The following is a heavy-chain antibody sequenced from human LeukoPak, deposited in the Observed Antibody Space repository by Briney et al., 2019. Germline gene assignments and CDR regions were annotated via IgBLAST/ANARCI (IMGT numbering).Heavy chain of an antibody. CDR3: ARGPDYDILTGVIDY. V-gene: IGHV1-69*04. D-gene: IGHD3-9*01. J-gene: IGHJ4*02. Sequence: SVKVSCKASGYTFTSYGISWVRQAPGQGLEWMGRIIPILGIANYAQKFQGRVTITADKSTSTAYMELSSLRSEDTAVYYCARGPDYDILTGVIDYWGQGTLVTVSS. CDR2: IIPILGIA. CDR1: GYTFTSYG.